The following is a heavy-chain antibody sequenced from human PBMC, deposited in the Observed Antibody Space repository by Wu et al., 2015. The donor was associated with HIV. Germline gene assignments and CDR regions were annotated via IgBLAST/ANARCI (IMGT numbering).Heavy chain of an antibody. Sequence: QVQLVQSGTEVKKPGSSVKVSCKTSGGTFNNSAINWVRQAPGQGLEWMGGVIPVFGAAKYAQKFQGRVTITTDDSTNTAYMDVSSLRSEDTAVYYCVTSGSSTWAGFDYWGQGTLVSVSS. CDR2: VIPVFGAA. J-gene: IGHJ4*02. CDR1: GGTFNNSA. D-gene: IGHD6-13*01. CDR3: VTSGSSTWAGFDY. V-gene: IGHV1-69*05.